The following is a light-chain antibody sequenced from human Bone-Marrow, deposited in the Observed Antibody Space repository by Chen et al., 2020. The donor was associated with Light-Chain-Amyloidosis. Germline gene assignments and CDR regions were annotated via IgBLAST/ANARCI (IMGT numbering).Light chain of an antibody. CDR1: NIGSTS. CDR3: QVWNRSSDRPV. V-gene: IGLV3-21*02. Sequence: SYVLTQPSSVSVAPGQTATIACGGNNIGSTSVHWYQQTPGQAPLLVVYDDSDRPSGITERLSGSNSGNPATLTISRVEAGDEADYYCQVWNRSSDRPVFGGGTKLTVL. CDR2: DDS. J-gene: IGLJ3*02.